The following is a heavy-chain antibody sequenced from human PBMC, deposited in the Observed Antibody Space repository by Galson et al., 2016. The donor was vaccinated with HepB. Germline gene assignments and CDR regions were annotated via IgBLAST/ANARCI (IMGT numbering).Heavy chain of an antibody. CDR1: GYSFTNYW. CDR2: IYPGDSDT. D-gene: IGHD4-17*01. J-gene: IGHJ6*02. V-gene: IGHV5-51*01. CDR3: ARRMLTTIGYYYYGMDV. Sequence: QSGAEVKKPGESLKISCKGSGYSFTNYWIGWVRQMPGKGLEWMGIIYPGDSDTRYSPSFQGQVTISADKSISTAYLQWSSLKASDTAMYYCARRMLTTIGYYYYGMDVWGQGTTVTVSS.